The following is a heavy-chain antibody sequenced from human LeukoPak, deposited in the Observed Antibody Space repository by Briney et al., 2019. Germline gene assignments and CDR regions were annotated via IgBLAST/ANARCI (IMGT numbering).Heavy chain of an antibody. V-gene: IGHV4-4*07. CDR3: ARDSSGWLNDGFDV. J-gene: IGHJ3*01. CDR1: SGSISSYY. Sequence: PSETLSLTCTVSSGSISSYYWSWIRQPAGKGLEWIGRIYTSGSTNYNPSLKSRLTMSVDTSKNQFSLKLSSVTAADTAVYYCARDSSGWLNDGFDVWGQGTVVTVSS. CDR2: IYTSGST. D-gene: IGHD6-19*01.